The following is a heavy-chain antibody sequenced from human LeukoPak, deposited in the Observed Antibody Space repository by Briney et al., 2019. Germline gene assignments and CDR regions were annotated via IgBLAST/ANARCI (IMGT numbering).Heavy chain of an antibody. J-gene: IGHJ4*02. D-gene: IGHD4/OR15-4a*01. CDR2: IYSDNT. CDR3: ARRAGAYSHPYDY. V-gene: IGHV3-53*01. Sequence: GGSLRLSCTVSGFTVRSNSMSWVRQAPGKGLEWVSFIYSDNTHYSDSVKGRFTISRDNSKNTLYLQMNSLRAEDTAVYYCARRAGAYSHPYDYWGQGTLVTVSS. CDR1: GFTVRSNS.